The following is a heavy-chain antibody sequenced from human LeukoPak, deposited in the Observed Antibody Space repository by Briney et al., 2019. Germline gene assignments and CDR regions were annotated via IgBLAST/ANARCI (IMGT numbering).Heavy chain of an antibody. CDR2: IDPSDSYT. CDR1: GYSFTSYW. J-gene: IGHJ3*02. V-gene: IGHV5-10-1*01. Sequence: GESLKISCKGSGYSFTSYWISWVRPLPGKGLEWMGRIDPSDSYTNYSPSFQGHVTISADKSISTAYLQWSSLKASDTAMYYCARRGIAVAGYAFDIWGQGTMVTVSS. CDR3: ARRGIAVAGYAFDI. D-gene: IGHD6-19*01.